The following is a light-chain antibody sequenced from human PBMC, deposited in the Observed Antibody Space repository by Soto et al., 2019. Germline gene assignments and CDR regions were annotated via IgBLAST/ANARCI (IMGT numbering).Light chain of an antibody. CDR3: QQRSNWPRT. CDR2: DAS. CDR1: QSVSSY. J-gene: IGKJ2*01. Sequence: EIVLTQSPATLSWSPGERATLSCRASQSVSSYLAWYQQKPGQAPRLLIYDASNRATGIPARFSGSGSGTEFTLTISSLEREDFAVYYCQQRSNWPRTFGQGTKLEIK. V-gene: IGKV3-11*01.